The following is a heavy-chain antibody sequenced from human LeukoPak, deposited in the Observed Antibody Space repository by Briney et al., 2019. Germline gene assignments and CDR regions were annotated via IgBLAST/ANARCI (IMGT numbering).Heavy chain of an antibody. Sequence: ASVKVSCMASGYTFTGYYMHWVRQAPGQGLEWMGWINPNSGGTNYAQKFQGRVTMTRDTSISTAYMELSRLRSDDTAVYYCATSRYSSGWYVGYWGQGTLVTVSS. CDR3: ATSRYSSGWYVGY. J-gene: IGHJ4*02. CDR1: GYTFTGYY. CDR2: INPNSGGT. D-gene: IGHD6-19*01. V-gene: IGHV1-2*02.